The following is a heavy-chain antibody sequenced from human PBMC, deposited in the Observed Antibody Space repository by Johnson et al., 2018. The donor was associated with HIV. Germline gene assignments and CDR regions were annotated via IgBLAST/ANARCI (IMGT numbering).Heavy chain of an antibody. D-gene: IGHD5-12*01. CDR1: GFTVSSNY. V-gene: IGHV3-66*01. Sequence: VKLVESGGGVVRRGGSLRLSCAASGFTVSSNYMSWVRQAPGKGLEWVSGFYSGGSTYYADSVKGRFIISRDNAKNTLYLQMNSLRAEDTAVYYCARDRRLADAFDIWGQGTMVTVSS. J-gene: IGHJ3*02. CDR3: ARDRRLADAFDI. CDR2: FYSGGST.